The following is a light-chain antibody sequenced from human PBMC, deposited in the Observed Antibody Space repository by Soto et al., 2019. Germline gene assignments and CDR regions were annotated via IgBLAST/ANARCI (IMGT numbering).Light chain of an antibody. CDR1: QTISRNC. CDR3: QQYGTSPRT. J-gene: IGKJ1*01. Sequence: EIVLTQSPGTLSLSPGERATLSCRASQTISRNCLAWYQQKPGQAPRLLIYGASNSATGIPDRFSGSGSGTDFTLTINRLEHEDFAVYYCQQYGTSPRTFGQGTKVEIK. V-gene: IGKV3-20*01. CDR2: GAS.